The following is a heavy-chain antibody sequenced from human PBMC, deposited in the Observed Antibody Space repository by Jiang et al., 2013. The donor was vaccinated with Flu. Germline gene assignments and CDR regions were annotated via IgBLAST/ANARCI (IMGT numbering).Heavy chain of an antibody. D-gene: IGHD3-3*01. CDR3: ARGTKIFAVAPARISYFYGMDV. CDR2: IYYSGST. CDR1: GDSISSYY. Sequence: LLKPSETLSLTCTVSGDSISSYYWSWIRQPPGKGLEWIGYIYYSGSTNYNPSLKSRVTISVDTSKNQFSLKLSSVTAADTAVYYCARGTKIFAVAPARISYFYGMDVWGQGTTVTVSS. J-gene: IGHJ6*02. V-gene: IGHV4-59*01.